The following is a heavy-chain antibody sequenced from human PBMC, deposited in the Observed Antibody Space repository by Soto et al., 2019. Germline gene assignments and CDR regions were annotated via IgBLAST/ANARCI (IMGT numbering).Heavy chain of an antibody. V-gene: IGHV1-69*01. CDR1: GGSFSSYA. CDR3: ARDSPGGGYYYGMDV. CDR2: IVPVLGTS. Sequence: QGQLEQSGAEVRKPGSSVKVSCKASGGSFSSYAISWVRQAPGQGLEWMGGIVPVLGTSHSAQKFQGRVTFSTDDSTTTAYMELSSRRSEDTAVYYFARDSPGGGYYYGMDVWGQGPTVTVSS. D-gene: IGHD3-16*01. J-gene: IGHJ6*02.